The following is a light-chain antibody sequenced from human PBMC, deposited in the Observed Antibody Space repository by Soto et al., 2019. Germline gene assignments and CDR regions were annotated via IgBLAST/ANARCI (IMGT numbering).Light chain of an antibody. CDR2: WAS. J-gene: IGKJ5*01. V-gene: IGKV4-1*01. Sequence: DLFMTPSPYSLSVSLGERATIHCKSSQSVLYSAKNKNFLTWYQQKPGQPPKLLIYWASTRESGVPDRFTGSGSGTDFTPTINSLQAEDVAVYYCQQHYITPIPFGQGTRLEI. CDR1: QSVLYSAKNKNF. CDR3: QQHYITPIP.